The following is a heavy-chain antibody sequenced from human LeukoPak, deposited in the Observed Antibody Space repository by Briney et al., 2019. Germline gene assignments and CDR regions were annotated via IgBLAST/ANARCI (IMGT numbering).Heavy chain of an antibody. V-gene: IGHV4-61*02. D-gene: IGHD3-3*01. CDR1: GGSISSGSYY. CDR3: ARDEYTIFGVVAPGAFDI. J-gene: IGHJ3*02. CDR2: IYTSGTT. Sequence: SETLSLTCTVSGGSISSGSYYWSWIRQPAGKGLEWIGRIYTSGTTNYNPSLKSRVTISVDTSKNQFSLNLSSVTAADTAIYYCARDEYTIFGVVAPGAFDIWGQGTMVTVSS.